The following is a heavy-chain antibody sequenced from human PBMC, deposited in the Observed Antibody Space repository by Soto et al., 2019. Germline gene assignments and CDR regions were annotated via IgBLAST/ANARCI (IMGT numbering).Heavy chain of an antibody. Sequence: GESLKISCKGFGYTFISFWISWVRQMPGKGLEWMGRIDPSDSYTNYSPSFQGHVSISADKSISTAYLQWSSLKASDTAIYYCARLYCTSATCDSWFDPWGQGTLVTVSS. D-gene: IGHD2-2*01. J-gene: IGHJ5*02. CDR3: ARLYCTSATCDSWFDP. CDR1: GYTFISFW. V-gene: IGHV5-10-1*01. CDR2: IDPSDSYT.